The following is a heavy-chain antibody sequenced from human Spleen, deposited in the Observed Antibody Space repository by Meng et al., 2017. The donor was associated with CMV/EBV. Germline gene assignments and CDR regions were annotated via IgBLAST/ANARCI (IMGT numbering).Heavy chain of an antibody. CDR3: ARDFYDIEGHYYDCFDP. V-gene: IGHV3-30*02. D-gene: IGHD3-22*01. CDR2: ILYDGSNK. Sequence: GESRKISCAASGFTFSSYDMHWVRQAPGKGLEWVSFILYDGSNKYYAASVKGRFTISRDNSKNTLSLQMNSLRAEDTAVYYCARDFYDIEGHYYDCFDPWGQGTLVTVSS. J-gene: IGHJ5*02. CDR1: GFTFSSYD.